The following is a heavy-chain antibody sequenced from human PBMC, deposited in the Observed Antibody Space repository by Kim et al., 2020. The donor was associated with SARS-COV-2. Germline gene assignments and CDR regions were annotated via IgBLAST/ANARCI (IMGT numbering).Heavy chain of an antibody. CDR1: GFTFSDYY. D-gene: IGHD3-22*01. Sequence: GGSLRLSCVASGFTFSDYYMSWIRQAPGKGLEWVSYISSNNGYIKYADSVEGRFTISRDNAKNSLYLQMSSLRAEDTAVYYCARPHDSSNWGSDYWGQGT. CDR3: ARPHDSSNWGSDY. V-gene: IGHV3-11*03. J-gene: IGHJ4*02. CDR2: ISSNNGYI.